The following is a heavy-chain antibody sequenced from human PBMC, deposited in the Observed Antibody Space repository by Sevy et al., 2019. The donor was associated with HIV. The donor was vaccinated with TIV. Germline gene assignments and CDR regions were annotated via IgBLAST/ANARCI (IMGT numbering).Heavy chain of an antibody. D-gene: IGHD5-12*01. CDR1: GFTFSSYS. Sequence: GGSLRLSCAAYGFTFSSYSMNWVRQAPGKGLEWVSYISSSSSTIYYADSVKGRFTISRDNAKNSLYLQMNSLRDEDTAVYYCARNPPRDDYAFDYWGQGTLVTVSS. V-gene: IGHV3-48*02. CDR2: ISSSSSTI. CDR3: ARNPPRDDYAFDY. J-gene: IGHJ4*02.